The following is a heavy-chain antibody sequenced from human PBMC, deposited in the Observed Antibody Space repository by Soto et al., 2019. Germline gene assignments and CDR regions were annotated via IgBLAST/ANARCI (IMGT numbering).Heavy chain of an antibody. CDR2: ISYDGSNK. CDR1: GFTFSSYA. CDR3: ARGFVEMATIAHYYYGMDV. D-gene: IGHD5-12*01. J-gene: IGHJ6*02. Sequence: QVQLVESGGGVVQPGRSLRLSCAASGFTFSSYAMHWVRQAPGKGLEWVAVISYDGSNKYYADSVKGRFTISRDNSKNPLYLQMNSLRAEDTAVYYCARGFVEMATIAHYYYGMDVWGQGTTVTVSS. V-gene: IGHV3-30-3*01.